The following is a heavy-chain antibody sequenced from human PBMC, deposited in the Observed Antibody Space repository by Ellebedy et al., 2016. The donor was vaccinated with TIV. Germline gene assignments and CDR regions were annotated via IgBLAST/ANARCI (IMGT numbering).Heavy chain of an antibody. CDR1: GFTFRSYS. Sequence: GGSLRLXXAASGFTFRSYSMNWVRQAPGKGLEWVSSISSSSSYIYYADSVKGRFTISRDNAKNSLYLQMNSLRDEDTAVYYCARGSEDYYDSSGYHYYYGMDVWGQGTTVTVSS. D-gene: IGHD3-22*01. CDR3: ARGSEDYYDSSGYHYYYGMDV. J-gene: IGHJ6*02. V-gene: IGHV3-21*01. CDR2: ISSSSSYI.